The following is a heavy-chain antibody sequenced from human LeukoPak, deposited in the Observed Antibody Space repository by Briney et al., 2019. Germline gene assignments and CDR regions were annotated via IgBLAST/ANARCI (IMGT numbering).Heavy chain of an antibody. CDR1: GFTFGDYA. D-gene: IGHD2-21*02. CDR3: AKGPDCGGDCYHFDY. V-gene: IGHV3-23*01. J-gene: IGHJ4*02. Sequence: GGSLRLSCTASGFTFGDYAMSWFRQAPGKGLEWVSAISGSGGRTHYVDSVKGRFTISRDNSKNTLYLQMNSPRADDTAVYYCAKGPDCGGDCYHFDYWGQGTLVTVSS. CDR2: ISGSGGRT.